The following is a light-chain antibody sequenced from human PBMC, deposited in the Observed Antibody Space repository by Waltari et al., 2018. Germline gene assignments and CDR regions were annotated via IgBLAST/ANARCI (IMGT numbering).Light chain of an antibody. V-gene: IGKV1-8*01. CDR2: AAS. CDR3: QQYYGYPPT. CDR1: QGISSY. Sequence: AIRMTQSPSSLSASTGDRVTITCRASQGISSYLAWYQQKPGKAPKLLIYAASTLQSGVPPRFSGSGSGTDFTLAISCLQSEDFATFYCQQYYGYPPTFGQGTKVEIK. J-gene: IGKJ1*01.